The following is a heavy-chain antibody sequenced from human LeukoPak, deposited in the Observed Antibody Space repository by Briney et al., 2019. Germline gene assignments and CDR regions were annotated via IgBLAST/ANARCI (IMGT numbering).Heavy chain of an antibody. J-gene: IGHJ3*02. CDR2: IYSGGST. V-gene: IGHV3-66*01. CDR1: GFTVSSNY. D-gene: IGHD3-22*01. Sequence: GGSLRLSCAASGFTVSSNYMNWVRQAPGKGLEWVSVIYSGGSTSYADSVKGRFTISRDNSKNTLYLEMNSLRAEDTAVYYCAGWSAYYYDTSGRIDAFDIWGQGTMVTVSS. CDR3: AGWSAYYYDTSGRIDAFDI.